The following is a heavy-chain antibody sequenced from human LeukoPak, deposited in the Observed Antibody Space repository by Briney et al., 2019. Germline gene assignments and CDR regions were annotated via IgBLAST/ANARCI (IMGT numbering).Heavy chain of an antibody. D-gene: IGHD5-18*01. CDR1: GGSFSGYY. Sequence: SETLSLTCAVYGGSFSGYYWSWIRQPAGKGLEWIGRIYTSGSTNYNPSLKSRVTMSVDTSKNQFSLKLSSVTAADTAVYYCARDKGGYSLFDYWGQGTLVTVSS. CDR2: IYTSGST. V-gene: IGHV4-4*07. CDR3: ARDKGGYSLFDY. J-gene: IGHJ4*02.